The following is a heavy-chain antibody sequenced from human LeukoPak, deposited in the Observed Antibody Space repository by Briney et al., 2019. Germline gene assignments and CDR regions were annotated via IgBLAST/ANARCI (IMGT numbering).Heavy chain of an antibody. CDR3: AREPTAHDAFDI. CDR2: INSDGSST. J-gene: IGHJ3*02. CDR1: GFTFSTYW. D-gene: IGHD1-14*01. Sequence: PGGSLRLSCAASGFTFSTYWMHWDRQAPGKGLVWVSRINSDGSSTSYADSVKGRFTISRDNAKNTLYLQMNSLRAEDTAVYYCAREPTAHDAFDIWGQGTMVTVSS. V-gene: IGHV3-74*01.